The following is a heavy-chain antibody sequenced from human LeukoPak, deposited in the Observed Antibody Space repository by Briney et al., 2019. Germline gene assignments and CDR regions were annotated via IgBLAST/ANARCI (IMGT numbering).Heavy chain of an antibody. J-gene: IGHJ5*02. CDR1: GYTFTKYA. V-gene: IGHV1-18*01. CDR2: ISPYNGNT. D-gene: IGHD1-26*01. CDR3: ARQIVGAIMGSWFDP. Sequence: ASVKVSCKASGYTFTKYAFSWVRQAPGQGLEWVGWISPYNGNTNYAQKLQGRVTMTTDTSTSTAYMELRSLRSDDTAVYYCARQIVGAIMGSWFDPWGQGTLVTVSS.